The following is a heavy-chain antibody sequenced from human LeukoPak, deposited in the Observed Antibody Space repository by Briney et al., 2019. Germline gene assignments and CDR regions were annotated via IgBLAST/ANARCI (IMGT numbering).Heavy chain of an antibody. D-gene: IGHD6-6*01. J-gene: IGHJ4*02. V-gene: IGHV1-69*01. CDR2: IIPIFGTA. Sequence: GSSVKVSCKASGGTFSSYAISWVRQAPGQGLEWMGGIIPIFGTANYAQKFQGRVTITADESTSTAYMELSSLRSEDTAVYYCASPARPPAFYYFDYWGQGTLVTVSS. CDR1: GGTFSSYA. CDR3: ASPARPPAFYYFDY.